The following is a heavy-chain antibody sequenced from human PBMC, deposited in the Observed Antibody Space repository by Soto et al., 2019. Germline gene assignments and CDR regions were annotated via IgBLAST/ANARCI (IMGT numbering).Heavy chain of an antibody. V-gene: IGHV1-8*01. J-gene: IGHJ4*02. CDR1: GYTFTSYD. CDR3: ARAVLYCSSTSCSSYYFDY. D-gene: IGHD2-2*01. CDR2: LNPNTGNS. Sequence: ASVKVSCKASGYTFTSYDIYWVRQATGQGLEWMGWLNPNTGNSGYAQKFQGRVTMTRDTSISTAYMELSRLRSDDTAVYYCARAVLYCSSTSCSSYYFDYWGQGTLVTVSS.